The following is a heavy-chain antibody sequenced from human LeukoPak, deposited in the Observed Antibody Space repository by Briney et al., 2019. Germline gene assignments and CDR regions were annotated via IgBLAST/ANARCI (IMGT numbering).Heavy chain of an antibody. D-gene: IGHD6-19*01. J-gene: IGHJ3*02. V-gene: IGHV3-30*18. Sequence: GGSLRLSCAASGFTFSSYGMHWARQAPGKGLEWVAVISYDGSNKYYADSVKGRFTISRDNSKNTLYLQMNSLRAEDTAVYYCAKETGYSSGWYSGNDAFDIWGQGTMVTVSS. CDR3: AKETGYSSGWYSGNDAFDI. CDR2: ISYDGSNK. CDR1: GFTFSSYG.